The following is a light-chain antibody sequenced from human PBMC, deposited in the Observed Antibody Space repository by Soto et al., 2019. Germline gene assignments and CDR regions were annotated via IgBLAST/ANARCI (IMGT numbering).Light chain of an antibody. J-gene: IGKJ4*01. CDR2: WAS. Sequence: DIVLTQSPDSLAVSLGERATINCKSSQSVLYSSNNKNYLAWYQRKAGQPPKLLIYWASTRESGVPDRFSGSGVWTDFTLTISSLQAEDVAIYYCQQYYTTPGPTFGGGTKVEIK. V-gene: IGKV4-1*01. CDR3: QQYYTTPGPT. CDR1: QSVLYSSNNKNY.